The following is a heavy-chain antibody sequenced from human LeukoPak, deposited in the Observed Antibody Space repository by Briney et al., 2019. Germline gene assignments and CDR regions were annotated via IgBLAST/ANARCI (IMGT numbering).Heavy chain of an antibody. Sequence: PSETLSLTCTVSGGSISSGSYYWSWIRQPAGKGLEWIGRIYTSGSTNYNPSLKSRVIISVDTSKNQFSLKLSPVTAADTALYYCARVGIDDSGNIIKYFFDYWGQGTLVTVSS. CDR2: IYTSGST. D-gene: IGHD4-23*01. V-gene: IGHV4-61*02. J-gene: IGHJ4*02. CDR1: GGSISSGSYY. CDR3: ARVGIDDSGNIIKYFFDY.